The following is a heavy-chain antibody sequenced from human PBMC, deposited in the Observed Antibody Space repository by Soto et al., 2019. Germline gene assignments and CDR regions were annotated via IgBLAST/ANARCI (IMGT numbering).Heavy chain of an antibody. Sequence: GGSLRLSCAASGFTFSSYGMHWVRQAPGKGLEWVAVISYDGSNKYYADSVKGRFTISRDNSKNTLYLQMNSLRAEDTAVYYCAKEAGYDSSGYYRDYFDYWGQGTLVTVSS. CDR1: GFTFSSYG. J-gene: IGHJ4*02. CDR3: AKEAGYDSSGYYRDYFDY. D-gene: IGHD3-22*01. V-gene: IGHV3-30*18. CDR2: ISYDGSNK.